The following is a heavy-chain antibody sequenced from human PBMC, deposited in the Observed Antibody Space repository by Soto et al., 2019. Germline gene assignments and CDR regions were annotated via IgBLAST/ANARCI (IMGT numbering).Heavy chain of an antibody. CDR3: ARDKRQLSPDYYYGMDV. V-gene: IGHV3-53*01. CDR2: IYSGGST. Sequence: GALRLSCAASGFTVSSNYMSWVRQAPGKGLEWVSVIYSGGSTYYADSVKGRFTISRDNSKNTLYLQMNSLRAEDTAVYYCARDKRQLSPDYYYGMDVWGQGTTVTVSS. CDR1: GFTVSSNY. D-gene: IGHD5-18*01. J-gene: IGHJ6*02.